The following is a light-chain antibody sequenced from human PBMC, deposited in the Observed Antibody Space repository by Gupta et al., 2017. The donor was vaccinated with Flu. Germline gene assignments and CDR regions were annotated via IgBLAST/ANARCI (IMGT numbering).Light chain of an antibody. V-gene: IGLV6-57*03. J-gene: IGLJ3*02. Sequence: NFMLTQPHSVSESPGKTVTISCTRSSGSIASNYVQWYQQRPGSAPTTVIYEDNQRPSGVPDRFSGSIDSSSTSASLTISGLKTEDEAYYYCQSYDSSNLVFGGGTKLTVL. CDR2: EDN. CDR1: SGSIASNY. CDR3: QSYDSSNLV.